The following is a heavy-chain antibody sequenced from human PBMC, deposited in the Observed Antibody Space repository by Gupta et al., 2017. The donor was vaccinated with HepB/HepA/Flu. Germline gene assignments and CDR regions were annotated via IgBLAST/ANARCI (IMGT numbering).Heavy chain of an antibody. Sequence: QVQLVVSGAGVVQPGRSLRLSCSASGFTFSSYAMHWVRQAPGKGLEWVAVISDDGSNKYYADSVKGRFTISRDNSKNTLYLQMNSLRAEDTAVYYCARDCGSYYTWAFGAFDIWGQGTMVTVFS. CDR1: GFTFSSYA. J-gene: IGHJ3*02. CDR2: ISDDGSNK. D-gene: IGHD1-26*01. V-gene: IGHV3-30*19. CDR3: ARDCGSYYTWAFGAFDI.